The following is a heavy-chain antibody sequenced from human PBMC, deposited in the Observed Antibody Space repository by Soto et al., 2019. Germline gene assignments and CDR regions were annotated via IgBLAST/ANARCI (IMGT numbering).Heavy chain of an antibody. Sequence: GGSLRLSCAASGFTFSSYGMHWVRQAPGKGLEWVAVISYDGSNKYYADSVKGRFTISRDNSKNTLYLQMNSLRAEDTAVYYCAKDLAGRGSYYYYGMDVWGQGTTVTVSS. V-gene: IGHV3-30*18. D-gene: IGHD1-26*01. CDR3: AKDLAGRGSYYYYGMDV. CDR1: GFTFSSYG. J-gene: IGHJ6*02. CDR2: ISYDGSNK.